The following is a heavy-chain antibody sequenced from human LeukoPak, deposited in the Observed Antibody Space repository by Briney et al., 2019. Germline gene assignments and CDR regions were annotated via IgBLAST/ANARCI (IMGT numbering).Heavy chain of an antibody. J-gene: IGHJ4*02. V-gene: IGHV3-23*01. Sequence: PGGSLRLSCAASGLTFSSYAMSWVRQAPGKGLEWVSTISGGGVSTYYADSVKGRFTISRDNSKNTLYLQMNSLGAEDTAVYYCGRKSYDFGGGQGTLVIVSS. CDR2: ISGGGVST. D-gene: IGHD3/OR15-3a*01. CDR3: GRKSYDFG. CDR1: GLTFSSYA.